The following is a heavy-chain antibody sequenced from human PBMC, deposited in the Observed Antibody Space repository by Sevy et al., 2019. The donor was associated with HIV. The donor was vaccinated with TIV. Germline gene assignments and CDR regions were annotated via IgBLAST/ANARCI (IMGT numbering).Heavy chain of an antibody. D-gene: IGHD3-16*02. V-gene: IGHV3-9*01. CDR3: AKDINRGCDSINCYTYYYYYYGFDV. CDR2: ISWNRGAI. Sequence: GGSLRLCCAASGFGFQDYAMHWVRQRPGKGLEWVAGISWNRGAIDYAHSVKGRFTISRDNAKNSRYLQMNSLRAEDTALYFCAKDINRGCDSINCYTYYYYYYGFDVWGQGTTVTVSS. CDR1: GFGFQDYA. J-gene: IGHJ6*02.